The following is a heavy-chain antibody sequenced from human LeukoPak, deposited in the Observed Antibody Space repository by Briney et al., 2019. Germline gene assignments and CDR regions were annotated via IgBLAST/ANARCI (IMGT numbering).Heavy chain of an antibody. Sequence: GASVKVSCKASGGTFSSYAISWVRQAPGQGLEWMGWINPNSGGTNYAQKFQGRVTMTRDTSISTAYMEPSRLRSDDTAVYYCARDTVGATFDYWGQGTLVTVSS. V-gene: IGHV1-2*02. CDR3: ARDTVGATFDY. CDR1: GGTFSSYA. D-gene: IGHD1-26*01. CDR2: INPNSGGT. J-gene: IGHJ4*02.